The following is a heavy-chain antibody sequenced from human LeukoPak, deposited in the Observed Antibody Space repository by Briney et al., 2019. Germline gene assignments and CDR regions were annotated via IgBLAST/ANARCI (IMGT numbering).Heavy chain of an antibody. J-gene: IGHJ4*02. Sequence: GGSLRLSCAASGFTFSSYAMHWVRQAPGKGLEWVAVISYDGSNKYYADSVKGRFTISRDNSKNTLYLQMNSLRAEDTAVYYCASEYSSSRWGQGTLVTVSS. V-gene: IGHV3-30-3*01. CDR2: ISYDGSNK. D-gene: IGHD6-6*01. CDR3: ASEYSSSR. CDR1: GFTFSSYA.